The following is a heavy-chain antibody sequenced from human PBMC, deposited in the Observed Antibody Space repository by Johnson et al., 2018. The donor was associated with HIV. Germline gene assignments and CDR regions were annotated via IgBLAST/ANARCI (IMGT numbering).Heavy chain of an antibody. V-gene: IGHV3-11*01. J-gene: IGHJ3*02. CDR3: ASDQVVEMATIVGDDAFDI. D-gene: IGHD5-24*01. CDR1: GFTFSDYY. CDR2: ISGGGSAI. Sequence: QVQLVESGGGLVKPGGSLRLSCAVSGFTFSDYYMSWIRQAPGKGLEWISYISGGGSAIYYADSVRGRFTISRDNAKNSLYLQMNSLRAEDTAVYYCASDQVVEMATIVGDDAFDIWGQGTMVTVSS.